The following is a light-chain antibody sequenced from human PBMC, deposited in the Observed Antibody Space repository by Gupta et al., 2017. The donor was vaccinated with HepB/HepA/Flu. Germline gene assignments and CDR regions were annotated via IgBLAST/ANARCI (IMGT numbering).Light chain of an antibody. V-gene: IGLV1-51*01. CDR2: DNN. Sequence: QSVLTEPPSGTAAPGQKVTISRTGSSSNIGNNYVSWYQQLPGTAPKLLIYDNNKRPSGIPDRFSGPKSGTSATLGITGLQTGDEADYYCGTWDSSLSAGVVVGGGTKLTVL. J-gene: IGLJ2*01. CDR1: SSNIGNNY. CDR3: GTWDSSLSAGVV.